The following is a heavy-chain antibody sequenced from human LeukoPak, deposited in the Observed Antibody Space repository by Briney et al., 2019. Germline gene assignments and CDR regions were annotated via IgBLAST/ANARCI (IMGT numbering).Heavy chain of an antibody. CDR3: AREDASTFDY. J-gene: IGHJ4*02. V-gene: IGHV3-20*04. D-gene: IGHD3-16*01. CDR1: GFKFDDYG. Sequence: PGGSLRLSCTASGFKFDDYGMTWVRQAPGKGLEWVSDINWNGDSRGYAHSVRGRFTIYRDNSKNSLYLQMNSLRVEDTAFYYCAREDASTFDYWGQGTLVTVSS. CDR2: INWNGDSR.